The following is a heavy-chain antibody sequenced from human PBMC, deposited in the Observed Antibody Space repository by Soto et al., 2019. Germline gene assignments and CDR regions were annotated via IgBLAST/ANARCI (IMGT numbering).Heavy chain of an antibody. Sequence: SETLSLTCAVAAASLSRSYWWRWVREPPGKGHEWIADINHSGRTHSNPSPKRPVTISVDTSKNQFSLTMSPVTAADTALYHCARAARGTATTVVDAFDIWGPGTMLTVSS. J-gene: IGHJ3*02. D-gene: IGHD1-1*01. CDR2: INHSGRT. CDR1: AASLSRSYW. V-gene: IGHV4-4*02. CDR3: ARAARGTATTVVDAFDI.